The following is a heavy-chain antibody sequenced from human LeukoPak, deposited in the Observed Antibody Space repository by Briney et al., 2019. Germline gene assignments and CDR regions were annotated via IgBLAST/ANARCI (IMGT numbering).Heavy chain of an antibody. Sequence: PGGSLRLSCAASGFTFDDYAMHWVRQAPGKGLEWVSGISWNSGSIGYADSVKGRFTISRDNAKNSLYLQMNSLRAEGTALYYCAKAYYYDSSGLIYFDYWGQGTLVTVSS. CDR3: AKAYYYDSSGLIYFDY. CDR2: ISWNSGSI. J-gene: IGHJ4*02. V-gene: IGHV3-9*01. D-gene: IGHD3-22*01. CDR1: GFTFDDYA.